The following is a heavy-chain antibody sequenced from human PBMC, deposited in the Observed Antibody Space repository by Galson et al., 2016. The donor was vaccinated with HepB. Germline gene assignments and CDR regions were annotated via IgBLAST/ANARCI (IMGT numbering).Heavy chain of an antibody. CDR1: GFALSSYS. J-gene: IGHJ4*02. D-gene: IGHD3-3*01. V-gene: IGHV3-48*01. CDR2: ISSSSNTI. CDR3: VRGSLGLRFFDY. Sequence: SLRLSCAASGFALSSYSMNWVRQAPGKGLEWIAYISSSSNTIYYADSVKGRFTISRDNAKNTLYLQMNSLRAEDTAVYYCVRGSLGLRFFDYWGQGTLVTVSS.